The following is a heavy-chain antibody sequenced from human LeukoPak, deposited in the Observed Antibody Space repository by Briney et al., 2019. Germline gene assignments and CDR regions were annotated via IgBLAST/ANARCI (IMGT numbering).Heavy chain of an antibody. J-gene: IGHJ3*02. V-gene: IGHV4-39*01. CDR1: GGSISSSSYY. D-gene: IGHD3-10*01. CDR3: ARHEDPSMVPPDSAAFDI. Sequence: PSETLSLTCTVSGGSISSSSYYWGWIRQPPGNGLEWIGSIYYSGSTYYNPSLKSRVTISVDTSKNQFSLKLSSVTAADTAVYHCARHEDPSMVPPDSAAFDIWGQGTMVTASS. CDR2: IYYSGST.